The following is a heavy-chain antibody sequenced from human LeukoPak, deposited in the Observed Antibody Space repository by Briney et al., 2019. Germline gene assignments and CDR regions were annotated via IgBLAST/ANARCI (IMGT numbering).Heavy chain of an antibody. Sequence: SETLSLTCTVSGGSISRHYWNWIRQPPGKGLEWIGYIYYSGSTDYNPSLKSRVTISVDTSKNQFSLKLSSVTAADTAVYYCARGYYDSSGYSYPFDYWGQGTLVTVSS. D-gene: IGHD3-22*01. CDR3: ARGYYDSSGYSYPFDY. V-gene: IGHV4-59*11. J-gene: IGHJ4*02. CDR1: GGSISRHY. CDR2: IYYSGST.